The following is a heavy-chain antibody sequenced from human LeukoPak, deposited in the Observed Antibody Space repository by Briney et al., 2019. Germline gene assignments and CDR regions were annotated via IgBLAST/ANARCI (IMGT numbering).Heavy chain of an antibody. Sequence: GGTLRLFCAASGFTFSTYGMTWVRQAPGKGLEWVSAISGSAATTFYADSVKGRFTISRDNSKNTLYLQMNSLRAEDTAVYYCAKRGPGSPQSGKYYFDYWGQGTLVTVSS. CDR3: AKRGPGSPQSGKYYFDY. J-gene: IGHJ4*02. CDR2: ISGSAATT. D-gene: IGHD3-10*01. CDR1: GFTFSTYG. V-gene: IGHV3-23*01.